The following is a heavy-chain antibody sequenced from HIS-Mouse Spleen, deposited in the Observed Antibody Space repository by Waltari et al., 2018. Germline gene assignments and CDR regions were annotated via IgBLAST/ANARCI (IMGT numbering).Heavy chain of an antibody. CDR3: AKSIDCGGDCYFDYYYYGMDV. J-gene: IGHJ6*02. Sequence: EVQLLESGGGLVQPGGSLRLSCAASGFTFSSYAMSWVRQAPGKGLEGVSAISGSGGSTYYADSVKGRFTISRDNSKNTLYLQMNSLRAEDTAVYYCAKSIDCGGDCYFDYYYYGMDVWGQGTTVTVSS. V-gene: IGHV3-23*01. CDR1: GFTFSSYA. D-gene: IGHD2-21*02. CDR2: ISGSGGST.